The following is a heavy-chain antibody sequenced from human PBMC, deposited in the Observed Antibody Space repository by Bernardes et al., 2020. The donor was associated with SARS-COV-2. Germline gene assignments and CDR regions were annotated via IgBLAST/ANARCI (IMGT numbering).Heavy chain of an antibody. D-gene: IGHD3-22*01. CDR2: IYYSGST. V-gene: IGHV4-39*01. CDR1: GGSISSSSYY. CDR3: ARHLHSAYYNTPITHVDY. Sequence: SETLSLTCTVSGGSISSSSYYWGWIRQPPGKGLEWVGSIYYSGSTFYNPSLKSRVTISVDTSKGHFSLKLSSVTAADTAIYYCARHLHSAYYNTPITHVDYWGQGTLVTVSS. J-gene: IGHJ4*02.